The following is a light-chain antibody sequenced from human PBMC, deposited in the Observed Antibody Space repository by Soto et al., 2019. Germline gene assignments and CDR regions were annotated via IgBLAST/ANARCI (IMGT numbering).Light chain of an antibody. J-gene: IGKJ1*01. CDR1: QSLTNPY. CDR2: DIS. V-gene: IGKV3-20*01. CDR3: QQYGNSVRT. Sequence: VFTPSPGSLSFSPWYSATLFCRARQSLTNPYIAWYQQKPGQAPRLLIYDISSRATGIPDRFSGSVSGTDFTLTITRQEPEDFAVYYCQQYGNSVRTFGQGTKVDNK.